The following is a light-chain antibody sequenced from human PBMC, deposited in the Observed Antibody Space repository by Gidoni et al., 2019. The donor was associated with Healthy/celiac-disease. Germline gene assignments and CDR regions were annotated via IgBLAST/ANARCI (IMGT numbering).Light chain of an antibody. CDR2: GAS. CDR1: QGISSN. CDR3: QQYNNWPYT. V-gene: IGKV3-15*01. J-gene: IGKJ2*01. Sequence: EIVMTQSPATLSVSPGERATLSCRASQGISSNLTWYQQKPGKAPRLLTYGASTRATGIPARFSGSGSGTDFTLTISSLQSEDFAVYYCQQYNNWPYTFGQGTKLEIK.